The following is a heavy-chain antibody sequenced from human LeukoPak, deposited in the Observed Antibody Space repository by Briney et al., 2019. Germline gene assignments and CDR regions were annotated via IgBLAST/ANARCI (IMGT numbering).Heavy chain of an antibody. D-gene: IGHD2-15*01. V-gene: IGHV5-51*01. CDR2: INPDDSEI. CDR1: GYSFTNYW. Sequence: RGESLKISCKGSGYSFTNYWIGWVRQTPGKGLEWMGIINPDDSEIKYSPSLQGQVTISADKSISTAYLQWSSLKASDTAMYYCARQEYCSGGSCYTWFDPWGQGTLVTVSS. J-gene: IGHJ5*02. CDR3: ARQEYCSGGSCYTWFDP.